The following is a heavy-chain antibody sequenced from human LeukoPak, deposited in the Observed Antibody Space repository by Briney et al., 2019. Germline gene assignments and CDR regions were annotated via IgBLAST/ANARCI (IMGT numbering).Heavy chain of an antibody. D-gene: IGHD6-19*01. CDR2: ISGSGGST. J-gene: IGHJ4*02. CDR3: AKSMPSGRSSGWFFYFDY. Sequence: GGSLRLSCAASGFTFSSYAMSWVRQAPGKGLEWVSAISGSGGSTYYADSVKGRITISRDNSKNTLYLQMNSLRAEDTAVYYCAKSMPSGRSSGWFFYFDYWGQGTLVTVSS. CDR1: GFTFSSYA. V-gene: IGHV3-23*01.